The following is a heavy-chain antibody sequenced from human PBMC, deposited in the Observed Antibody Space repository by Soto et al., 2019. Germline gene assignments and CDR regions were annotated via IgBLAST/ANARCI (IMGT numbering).Heavy chain of an antibody. Sequence: PGESLKISCKGSGYKFTRYWIGWVRQMPGKGLEWMGIIYPGDSDTRYSPSFQGQVTISADKSINTAYLQWSSLKASDTAMYYCARHETAMVHSFDIWGQGTQVTVSS. J-gene: IGHJ4*02. D-gene: IGHD5-18*01. CDR1: GYKFTRYW. CDR2: IYPGDSDT. V-gene: IGHV5-51*01. CDR3: ARHETAMVHSFDI.